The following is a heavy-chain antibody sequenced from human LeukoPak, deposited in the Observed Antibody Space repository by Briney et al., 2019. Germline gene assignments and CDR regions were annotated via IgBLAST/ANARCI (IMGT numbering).Heavy chain of an antibody. V-gene: IGHV3-53*01. CDR3: ARGNRIGYCSGGSCYSGAFDI. J-gene: IGHJ3*02. CDR1: GFTVSSNY. CDR2: IYSGGST. D-gene: IGHD2-15*01. Sequence: GGSLRLSCAASGFTVSSNYMSCVRQSPGKGLEWVSVIYSGGSTYYADSVKGRFTISRDNSKNTLYLQMNSLRAEDTAVYYCARGNRIGYCSGGSCYSGAFDIWGQGTMLTVSS.